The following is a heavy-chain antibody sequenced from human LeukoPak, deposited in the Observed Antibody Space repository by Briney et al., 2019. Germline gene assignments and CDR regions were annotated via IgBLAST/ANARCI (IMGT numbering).Heavy chain of an antibody. J-gene: IGHJ6*03. Sequence: SETLSLTCAVYGGSFSGYYWSWIRQPPGKGLEWIGSIYYSGSTYYNPSLKSRVTISVDTSKNQFSLKLSSVTAADTAVYYCARATDYSNYSIYYYYYMDVWGKGTTVTVSS. CDR1: GGSFSGYY. CDR2: IYYSGST. CDR3: ARATDYSNYSIYYYYYMDV. V-gene: IGHV4-34*01. D-gene: IGHD4-11*01.